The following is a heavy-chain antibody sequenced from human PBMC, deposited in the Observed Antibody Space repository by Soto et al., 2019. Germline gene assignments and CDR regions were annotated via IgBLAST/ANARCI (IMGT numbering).Heavy chain of an antibody. CDR2: IYPSDSTT. J-gene: IGHJ5*02. D-gene: IGHD4-17*01. CDR3: ARHGFYGDYSSNYFDP. Sequence: PXESLKISCKGAGDSFTNYWIAWVRQMPGKGLEYMGIIYPSDSTTRYSPSFQGQVTISADKSISTAYLQWNSLKASDTAMYYCARHGFYGDYSSNYFDPWGQGTLVTVSS. V-gene: IGHV5-51*01. CDR1: GDSFTNYW.